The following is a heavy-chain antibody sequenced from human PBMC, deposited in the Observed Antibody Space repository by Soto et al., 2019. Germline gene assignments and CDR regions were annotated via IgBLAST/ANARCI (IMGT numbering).Heavy chain of an antibody. CDR1: GGSISSGGYY. CDR2: IFYSGTT. V-gene: IGHV4-31*03. CDR3: ARSVDP. J-gene: IGHJ5*02. Sequence: QVQLQESGPGLVKPSQTLSLTCTVSGGSISSGGYYWSWLRQHPGKGLEWIGYIFYSGTTNYNPSLKSRVTISGDTSKNQFSLTLSCVTAADTAVYYRARSVDPWGQGTLVTVSS.